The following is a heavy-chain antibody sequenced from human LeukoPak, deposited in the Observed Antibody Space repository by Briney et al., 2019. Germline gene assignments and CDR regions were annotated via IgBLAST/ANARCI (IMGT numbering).Heavy chain of an antibody. CDR2: IYPGDSDT. V-gene: IGHV5-51*01. D-gene: IGHD5-12*01. Sequence: GASLQISCKGSGYSFTSYWIGWVRQLPGKGLEWMGIIYPGDSDTRYSPSFQGQVTISADKSISTAYLQWSSLKASDTAMYYCARQVATPNWFDPWGQGTLVTVSS. CDR1: GYSFTSYW. CDR3: ARQVATPNWFDP. J-gene: IGHJ5*02.